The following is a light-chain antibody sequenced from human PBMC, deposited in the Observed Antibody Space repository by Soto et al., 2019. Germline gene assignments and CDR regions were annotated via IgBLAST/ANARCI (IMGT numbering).Light chain of an antibody. CDR2: GAS. CDR3: QQYDYWPRT. CDR1: QSVDSRY. Sequence: EIVLTQSPGTLSLSPGERATLSCRASQSVDSRYLAWYQQKPGQAPRLLIFGASIRATDIPARFSGSGSGTEFTLTISGLQSEDFAVYYCQQYDYWPRTFGQGTKVDIK. V-gene: IGKV3-15*01. J-gene: IGKJ1*01.